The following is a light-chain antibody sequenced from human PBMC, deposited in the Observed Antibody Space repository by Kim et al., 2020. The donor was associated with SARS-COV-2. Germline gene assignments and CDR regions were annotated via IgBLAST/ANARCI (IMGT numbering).Light chain of an antibody. CDR2: AAS. V-gene: IGKV1-9*01. CDR3: QQLNNYPRT. CDR1: QGLSSC. J-gene: IGKJ4*01. Sequence: ASVGGRVTITCRASQGLSSCFAYYQQKPGKAPDLLIYAASTLLSGVRSRFSGNGSGTEYTITISSQQPEDFATYYCQQLNNYPRTLGGGTKVDIK.